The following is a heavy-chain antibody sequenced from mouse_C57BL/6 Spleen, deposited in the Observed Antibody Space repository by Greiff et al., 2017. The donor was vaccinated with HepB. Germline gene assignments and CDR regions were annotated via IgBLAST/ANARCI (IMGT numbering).Heavy chain of an antibody. CDR1: GYTFTSYW. CDR2: IYPGSGST. D-gene: IGHD1-1*01. CDR3: ARGSTTDWYFDV. V-gene: IGHV1-55*01. Sequence: VQLQQPGAELVKPGASVKMSCKASGYTFTSYWITWVKQRPGQGLEWIGDIYPGSGSTNYNEKFKSKATLTVDTSSSTAYMQLSSLTSEDSAVYYCARGSTTDWYFDVWGTGTTVTVSS. J-gene: IGHJ1*03.